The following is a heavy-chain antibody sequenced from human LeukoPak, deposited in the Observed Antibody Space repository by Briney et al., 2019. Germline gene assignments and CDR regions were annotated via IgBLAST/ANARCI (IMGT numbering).Heavy chain of an antibody. D-gene: IGHD2-2*01. Sequence: ASVKVSCEASGGTFSSYAISWVRQAPGQGLEWMGRINPNSGGTNYAQKFQGRVTMTRDMSISTAYMELSRLRSDDTAVYYCAREGGFVCSSTSCYGHYYYMDVWGKGTTVTVSS. J-gene: IGHJ6*03. V-gene: IGHV1-2*06. CDR3: AREGGFVCSSTSCYGHYYYMDV. CDR1: GGTFSSYA. CDR2: INPNSGGT.